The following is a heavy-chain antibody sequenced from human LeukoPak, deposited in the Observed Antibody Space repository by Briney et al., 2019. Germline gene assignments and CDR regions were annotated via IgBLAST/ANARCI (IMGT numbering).Heavy chain of an antibody. CDR3: AGGPRPRRFDY. Sequence: SETLSLTCTVSGGSISSYYWSWIRQPPGKGLEWIGYIYYSGSTNYNPSLKSRVTISVDTSKNQFSLKPSSVTAADTAVYYCAGGPRPRRFDYWGQGTLVTVSS. V-gene: IGHV4-59*01. J-gene: IGHJ4*02. D-gene: IGHD1-14*01. CDR2: IYYSGST. CDR1: GGSISSYY.